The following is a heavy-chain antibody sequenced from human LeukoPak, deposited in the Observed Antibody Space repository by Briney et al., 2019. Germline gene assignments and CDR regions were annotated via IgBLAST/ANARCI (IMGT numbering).Heavy chain of an antibody. CDR3: ARASSDYDSSGSSFDY. D-gene: IGHD3-22*01. V-gene: IGHV1-2*02. J-gene: IGHJ4*02. CDR1: GYTFTGYY. CDR2: INPNSGGT. Sequence: GASVKVSCKASGYTFTGYYMHWVRQAPGQGLEWMGWINPNSGGTNYAQKFQGRVTMTGDTSISTAYMELSRLRSDDTAVYYCARASSDYDSSGSSFDYWGQGTLATVSS.